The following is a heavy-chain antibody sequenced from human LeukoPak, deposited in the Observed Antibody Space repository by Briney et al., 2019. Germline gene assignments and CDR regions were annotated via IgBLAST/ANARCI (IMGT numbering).Heavy chain of an antibody. CDR1: GYTFTSYY. V-gene: IGHV1-46*01. D-gene: IGHD3-22*01. Sequence: ASVKVSCKASGYTFTSYYMHWVRQAPGQGLEWMGIINPSGGSTSYAQKLQGRVTMTTDTSTSTAYMELRSLRSDDTAVYYCASSKWLLLRYAFDIWGQGTMVTVSS. J-gene: IGHJ3*02. CDR3: ASSKWLLLRYAFDI. CDR2: INPSGGST.